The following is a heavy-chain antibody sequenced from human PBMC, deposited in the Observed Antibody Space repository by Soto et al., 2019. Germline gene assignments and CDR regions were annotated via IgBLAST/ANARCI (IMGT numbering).Heavy chain of an antibody. CDR2: INLSGST. CDR1: GGYFSGYY. Sequence: QVQLQQWGAGLLKPSETLSLTCAVYGGYFSGYYWSWNRQPPGKGLEWIGEINLSGSTNYNPSLKSRVTISVDTSKYQFSLKLSSVTAADTAVYYCARGFTYYYDSSGYKTPRFGMDVWGQGTTVTVSS. CDR3: ARGFTYYYDSSGYKTPRFGMDV. V-gene: IGHV4-34*01. J-gene: IGHJ6*02. D-gene: IGHD3-22*01.